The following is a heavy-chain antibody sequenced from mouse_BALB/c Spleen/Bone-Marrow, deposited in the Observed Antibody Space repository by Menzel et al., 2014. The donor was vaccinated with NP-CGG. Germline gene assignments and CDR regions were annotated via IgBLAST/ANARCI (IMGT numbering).Heavy chain of an antibody. D-gene: IGHD1-3*01. CDR3: ARSPREVNY. Sequence: VQLKHSGAELVKPGASVKLSCTASGFNIIYAYIHWVKRRPEQGLEWIGRIYPANGNTNYDPKFQGKATITADTSSNTAYLHLSSLTSEDTAVYYCARSPREVNYWGQGTLVTVSA. CDR1: GFNIIYAY. V-gene: IGHV14-3*02. CDR2: IYPANGNT. J-gene: IGHJ3*01.